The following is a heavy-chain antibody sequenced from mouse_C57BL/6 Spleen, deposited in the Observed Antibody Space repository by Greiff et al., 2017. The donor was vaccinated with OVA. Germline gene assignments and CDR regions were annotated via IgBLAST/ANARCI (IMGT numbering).Heavy chain of an antibody. CDR2: IYPGDGDT. J-gene: IGHJ2*01. CDR3: ARGGYGSSYFDY. Sequence: VQLQQSGAELVKPGASVKISCKASGYAFSSYWMNWVKQRPGKGLAWIGQIYPGDGDTNYNGKFKGKATLTADKSSSTAYMQLSSLTSEDSAVYFCARGGYGSSYFDYWGQGTTLTVSS. V-gene: IGHV1-80*01. CDR1: GYAFSSYW. D-gene: IGHD1-1*01.